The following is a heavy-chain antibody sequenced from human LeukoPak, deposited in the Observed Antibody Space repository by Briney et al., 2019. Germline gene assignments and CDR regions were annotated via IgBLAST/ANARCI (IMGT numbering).Heavy chain of an antibody. CDR2: IYTGDSDT. Sequence: GESLKISCKGSGYSFTSNWIGWVRQRPGKGPEWMGIIYTGDSDTRYSLSFQGQVTISADKSISTAYVQWSSLEASDTAMYYCARRSQSGIYVEYWGQGTLVTVSS. CDR1: GYSFTSNW. D-gene: IGHD1-26*01. CDR3: ARRSQSGIYVEY. J-gene: IGHJ4*02. V-gene: IGHV5-51*01.